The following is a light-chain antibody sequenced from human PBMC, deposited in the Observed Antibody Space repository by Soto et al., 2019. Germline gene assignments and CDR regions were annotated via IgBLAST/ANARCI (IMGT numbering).Light chain of an antibody. Sequence: QSVLTQPASVSGSPGQSITISCTGTSSDVGAYNYVSWYQQHPGKAPKLMISEVSNRPSGVSNRFSGSKSGNTASLTISGLQAEDEADYFCSSYTSSSTLYVFGTGTKGTVL. V-gene: IGLV2-14*01. CDR3: SSYTSSSTLYV. CDR1: SSDVGAYNY. J-gene: IGLJ1*01. CDR2: EVS.